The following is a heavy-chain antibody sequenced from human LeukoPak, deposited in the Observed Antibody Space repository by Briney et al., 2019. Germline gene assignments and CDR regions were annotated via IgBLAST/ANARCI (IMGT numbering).Heavy chain of an antibody. D-gene: IGHD3-10*01. CDR1: GAFISGSSYY. CDR3: ARDGIETMVRGVIGY. Sequence: SETLSLTCTVSGAFISGSSYYWGWVRQSPGKGLEWIGSLYYRGSTHYNPSLKSRVTISGGTAKNKFSLRLSSVTAADTAVYYCARDGIETMVRGVIGYWGQGTLVTVSS. V-gene: IGHV4-39*07. CDR2: LYYRGST. J-gene: IGHJ4*02.